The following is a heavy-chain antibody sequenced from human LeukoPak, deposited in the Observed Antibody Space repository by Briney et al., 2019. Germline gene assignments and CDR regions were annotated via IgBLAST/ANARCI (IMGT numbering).Heavy chain of an antibody. CDR3: ATRSGHRGFDY. D-gene: IGHD3-3*01. CDR2: IKQDGSEK. J-gene: IGHJ4*02. V-gene: IGHV3-7*01. CDR1: GFTFSSYW. Sequence: SGGSLRLSYAASGFTFSSYWMSWVRQAPGKGLEWVANIKQDGSEKYYVDSVKGRFTISRDNDNNSLYLQMNSLRAENTAVYYWATRSGHRGFDYWGPGTLVSVSS.